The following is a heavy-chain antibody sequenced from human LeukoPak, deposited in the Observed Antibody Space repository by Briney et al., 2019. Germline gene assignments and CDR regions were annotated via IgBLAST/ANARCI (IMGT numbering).Heavy chain of an antibody. CDR2: ISGSGGST. V-gene: IGHV3-23*01. Sequence: GGSLRLSCAASGFTFSNYAMSWVRQAPGKGLEWVSAISGSGGSTYYADSVKGRFTISRDNSKNTLYLQMNSLRAEDTAVYYCAKQQDYDYVWGSYRYQGNFDYWGQGTLVTVSS. J-gene: IGHJ4*02. CDR3: AKQQDYDYVWGSYRYQGNFDY. D-gene: IGHD3-16*02. CDR1: GFTFSNYA.